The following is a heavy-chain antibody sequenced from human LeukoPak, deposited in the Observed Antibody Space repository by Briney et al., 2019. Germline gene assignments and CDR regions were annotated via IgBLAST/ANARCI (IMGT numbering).Heavy chain of an antibody. CDR3: ARVTLGRDYDYVWGMDFDY. J-gene: IGHJ4*02. V-gene: IGHV1-69*13. CDR1: GGTFSSYA. CDR2: IIPIFGTA. D-gene: IGHD3-16*01. Sequence: SVKVSCKASGGTFSSYAISWVRQAPGQGLEWMGGIIPIFGTANYAQKFQGRVTITADESTSTAYMELSSLRSEDTAVYYCARVTLGRDYDYVWGMDFDYWAQGTLVTVSS.